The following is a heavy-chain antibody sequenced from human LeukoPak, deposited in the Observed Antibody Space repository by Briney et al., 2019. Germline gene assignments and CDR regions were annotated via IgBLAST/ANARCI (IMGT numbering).Heavy chain of an antibody. CDR3: AKGTTMIVVVTIFDY. Sequence: GGSLRRSCAASGFTFSNCAMSWVRQAPGKGLEWVSAISGSGGSTYYTDSVKGRFTISRDNSKNTLYLQMNSLRAEDTAVYYCAKGTTMIVVVTIFDYWGQGTLVTVSS. CDR2: ISGSGGST. J-gene: IGHJ4*02. D-gene: IGHD3-22*01. V-gene: IGHV3-23*01. CDR1: GFTFSNCA.